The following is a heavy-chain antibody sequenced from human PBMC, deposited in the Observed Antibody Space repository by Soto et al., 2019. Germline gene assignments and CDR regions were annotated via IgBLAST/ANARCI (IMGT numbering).Heavy chain of an antibody. CDR3: GRAVDSAMVDNLIDP. J-gene: IGHJ5*02. V-gene: IGHV4-59*02. D-gene: IGHD5-18*01. CDR1: GDSVRSHY. Sequence: QVQLQESGPGLVKPSETLSLTCAVSGDSVRSHYWSWIRQPPGKGLEWIGYISYTGGSNYNPALEARVTISPAASKSQFSLPLTSLTAADTAVYYCGRAVDSAMVDNLIDPWGQGTLVSFSS. CDR2: ISYTGGS.